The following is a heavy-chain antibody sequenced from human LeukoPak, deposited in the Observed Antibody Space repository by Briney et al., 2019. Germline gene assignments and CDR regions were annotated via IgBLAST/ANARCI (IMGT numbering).Heavy chain of an antibody. V-gene: IGHV1-2*02. J-gene: IGHJ4*02. CDR2: INPNSGGT. D-gene: IGHD3-22*01. CDR1: GYTFTSYY. CDR3: ARSLYYYDSSGPSDY. Sequence: AASVKVSCKASGYTFTSYYMHWVRQAPGQGLEWMGWINPNSGGTNYAQKFQGRVTMTRDTSISTAYMELSRLRSDDTAVYYCARSLYYYDSSGPSDYWGQGTLVTVSS.